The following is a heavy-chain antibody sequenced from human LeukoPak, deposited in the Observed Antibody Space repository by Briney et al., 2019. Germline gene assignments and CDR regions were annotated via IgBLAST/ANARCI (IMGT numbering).Heavy chain of an antibody. CDR2: ISHNENT. J-gene: IGHJ4*02. Sequence: SETLSLTCAVYGGSFSGYYWNWIRQPPGKGLEWIGEISHNENTNYSPSLKSRLTISIDTSKNQFSLKLSSVTAADTAVYYCASSGSRWLIDKTYSPYWGQGTLVTVS. D-gene: IGHD3-22*01. CDR1: GGSFSGYY. CDR3: ASSGSRWLIDKTYSPY. V-gene: IGHV4-34*01.